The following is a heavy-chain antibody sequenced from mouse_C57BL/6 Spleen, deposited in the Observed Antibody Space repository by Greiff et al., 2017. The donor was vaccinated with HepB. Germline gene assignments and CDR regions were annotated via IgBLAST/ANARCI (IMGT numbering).Heavy chain of an antibody. D-gene: IGHD1-1*01. Sequence: EVKLMESGGGLVQPKGSLKLSCAASGFSFNTYAMNWVRQAPGKGLEWVARIRSKSNNYATYYADSVKDRFTISRDDSESMLYLQMNNLKTEDTAMYYCVRDGSSLFAYWGQGTLVTVSA. CDR2: IRSKSNNYAT. CDR1: GFSFNTYA. CDR3: VRDGSSLFAY. V-gene: IGHV10-1*01. J-gene: IGHJ3*01.